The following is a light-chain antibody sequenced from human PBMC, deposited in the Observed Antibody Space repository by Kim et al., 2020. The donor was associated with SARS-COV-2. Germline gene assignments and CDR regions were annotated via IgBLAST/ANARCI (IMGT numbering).Light chain of an antibody. J-gene: IGKJ4*01. V-gene: IGKV3-20*01. CDR3: QQYGSSPRVT. CDR2: GAS. Sequence: STWARATLSCSASQSVSSSFLAWYQQKPGQAPRLLIYGASSRATGIPDRFSGSGSGTDFTLTISRLEPEDFAVYYCQQYGSSPRVTFGGGTKVEI. CDR1: QSVSSSF.